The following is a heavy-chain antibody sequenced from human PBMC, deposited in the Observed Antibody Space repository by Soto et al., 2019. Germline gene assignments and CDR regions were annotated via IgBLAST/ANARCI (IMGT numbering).Heavy chain of an antibody. Sequence: SETLSLTCTVSGGSISSYYWSWIRQPPGKGLEWIGYIYFRGSTNYNPSLKSRVTISVDTSKNQFSLKLSSVTAADTAVYYCARAYYDFWSGYFNWFDPWGQGTRLTVSS. V-gene: IGHV4-59*01. D-gene: IGHD3-3*01. J-gene: IGHJ5*02. CDR1: GGSISSYY. CDR3: ARAYYDFWSGYFNWFDP. CDR2: IYFRGST.